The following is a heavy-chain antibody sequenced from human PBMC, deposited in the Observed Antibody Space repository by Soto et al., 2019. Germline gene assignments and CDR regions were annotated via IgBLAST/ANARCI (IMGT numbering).Heavy chain of an antibody. D-gene: IGHD3-22*01. Sequence: QVQLVESGGGVVQPGRSLRLSCAASGFTFSSYGMHWVRQAPGKGLEWVALLWYDGSNQYYADSVKGRFTISRDNSKNTLYLQMNNLRAEDTAVYYCARERYYASSGSSSVWDYWGQGTLVTVSS. J-gene: IGHJ4*02. CDR1: GFTFSSYG. V-gene: IGHV3-33*01. CDR3: ARERYYASSGSSSVWDY. CDR2: LWYDGSNQ.